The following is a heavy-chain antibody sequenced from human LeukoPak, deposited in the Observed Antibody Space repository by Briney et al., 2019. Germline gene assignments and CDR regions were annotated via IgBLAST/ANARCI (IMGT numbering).Heavy chain of an antibody. CDR2: ITSSGDVT. J-gene: IGHJ4*02. CDR3: AKDRPNYHESNGHYYRPNGDY. D-gene: IGHD3-22*01. Sequence: PGGSLRLFCAASGFTFNIYAMSWVRQAPGKGLEWVSSITSSGDVTFYADSVKDRFTISRDNSKNTLYLQMSRLRAEDTAVYYCAKDRPNYHESNGHYYRPNGDYWGQGTLVTVSS. V-gene: IGHV3-23*01. CDR1: GFTFNIYA.